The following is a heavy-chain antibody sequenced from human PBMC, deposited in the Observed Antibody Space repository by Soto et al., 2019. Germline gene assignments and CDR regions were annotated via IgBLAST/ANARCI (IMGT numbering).Heavy chain of an antibody. Sequence: GASVKVSCKASGGTFSSYAISWVRQAPGQGLEWMGGIIPIFGTANYAQKFQGRVTITADKSTSTAYMELSSLRSEDTAVYYCARCWYGSGSYYNGENYYGMDVWGQGTTVTVSS. CDR1: GGTFSSYA. J-gene: IGHJ6*02. CDR3: ARCWYGSGSYYNGENYYGMDV. V-gene: IGHV1-69*06. CDR2: IIPIFGTA. D-gene: IGHD3-10*01.